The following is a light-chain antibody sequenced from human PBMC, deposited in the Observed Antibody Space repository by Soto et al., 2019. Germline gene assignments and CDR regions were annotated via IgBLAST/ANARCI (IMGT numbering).Light chain of an antibody. CDR2: SNN. CDR1: SSNIGSNY. J-gene: IGLJ3*02. Sequence: QAVVTQPPSASGTPGQRVTISCSGSSSNIGSNYVYWYQQLPGTAPKLLIYSNNQRPSGVPDRFSGYKSGTSASLAISGLRSEDEADYYCAAWDDSLSGPVFGGGTQLPVL. V-gene: IGLV1-47*02. CDR3: AAWDDSLSGPV.